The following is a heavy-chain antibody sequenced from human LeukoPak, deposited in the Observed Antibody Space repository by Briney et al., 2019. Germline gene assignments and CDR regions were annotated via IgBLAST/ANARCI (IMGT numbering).Heavy chain of an antibody. D-gene: IGHD3-16*01. J-gene: IGHJ4*02. CDR3: ARLYFVWGSYNPDY. V-gene: IGHV1-3*01. CDR1: GYTFTSYA. CDR2: INAGNGNT. Sequence: GASVKVSCKASGYTFTSYAMHWVRQAPGQRLEWMGWINAGNGNTKYSQKFQGRVTMTTDTSTSTAYMELRSLRSDDTAVYYCARLYFVWGSYNPDYWGQGTLVTVSS.